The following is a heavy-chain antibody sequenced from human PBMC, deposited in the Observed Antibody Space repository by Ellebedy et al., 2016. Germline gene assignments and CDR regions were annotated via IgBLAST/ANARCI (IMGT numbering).Heavy chain of an antibody. CDR1: GFTISGLY. CDR3: TREFYANPDL. J-gene: IGHJ5*02. D-gene: IGHD3-16*01. Sequence: GESLKISXAASGFTISGLYMSWIRQAPGKGLEWVAFISGNGHFRDHRDSVKGRFTISRDNGNNLVFLDMTSLSAEDTGTYYCTREFYANPDLWGQGTLVTVSS. CDR2: ISGNGHFR. V-gene: IGHV3-11*05.